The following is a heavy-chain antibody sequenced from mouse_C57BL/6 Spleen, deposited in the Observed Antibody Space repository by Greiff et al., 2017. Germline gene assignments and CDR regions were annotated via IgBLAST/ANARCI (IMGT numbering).Heavy chain of an antibody. CDR3: AWDGYLYAMDY. Sequence: EVQLKESGPELVKPGASVKISCKASGYSFTGYYMNWVKQSPEKSLEWIGEINPSTGGTTYNQKFKAKATLTVDKSSSTAYMQLKSLTSEDSAVYYCAWDGYLYAMDYWGQGTSVTVSS. D-gene: IGHD2-3*01. CDR1: GYSFTGYY. V-gene: IGHV1-42*01. CDR2: INPSTGGT. J-gene: IGHJ4*01.